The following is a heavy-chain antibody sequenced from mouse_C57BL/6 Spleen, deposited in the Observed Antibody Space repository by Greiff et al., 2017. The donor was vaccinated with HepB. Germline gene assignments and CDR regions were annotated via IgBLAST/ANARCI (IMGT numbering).Heavy chain of an antibody. V-gene: IGHV1-82*01. D-gene: IGHD1-1*01. CDR1: GYAFSSSW. CDR2: IYPGDGDT. Sequence: QVQLQQSGPELVKPGASVKISCKASGYAFSSSWMNWVKQRPGKGLEWIGQIYPGDGDTNYNGKFKGKATLTADKSSSTAYMQLSSLTSEDSAVYFCARRLYYGSSPVYFDVWGTGTTVTVSS. CDR3: ARRLYYGSSPVYFDV. J-gene: IGHJ1*03.